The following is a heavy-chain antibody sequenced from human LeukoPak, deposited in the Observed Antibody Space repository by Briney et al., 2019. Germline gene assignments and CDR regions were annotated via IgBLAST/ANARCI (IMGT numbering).Heavy chain of an antibody. D-gene: IGHD3-10*01. J-gene: IGHJ4*02. CDR2: IWYDGSNK. CDR1: GLTFTNAW. V-gene: IGHV3-33*08. Sequence: GGSLRLSCAASGLTFTNAWMTWVRQAPGKGLEWVAVIWYDGSNKYYADSVKGRFTISRDNSKNTLYLQMNSLRAEDTAVYYCASESYYYGSGNRWGQGTLVTVSS. CDR3: ASESYYYGSGNR.